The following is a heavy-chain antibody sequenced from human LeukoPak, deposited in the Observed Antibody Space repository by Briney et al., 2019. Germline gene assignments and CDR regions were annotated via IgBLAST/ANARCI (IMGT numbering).Heavy chain of an antibody. CDR3: ARDYDSSGPQKNYFDN. CDR1: GYTFTGYY. Sequence: ASVKVSCKASGYTFTGYYMHWVRQAPGQGLEWMVWMNPNSGNTGYAQKFQGRVTVTADKSTTTAYMELRGLRSEDTAVYYCARDYDSSGPQKNYFDNWGQGVLVTVSS. D-gene: IGHD3-22*01. CDR2: MNPNSGNT. J-gene: IGHJ4*02. V-gene: IGHV1-8*03.